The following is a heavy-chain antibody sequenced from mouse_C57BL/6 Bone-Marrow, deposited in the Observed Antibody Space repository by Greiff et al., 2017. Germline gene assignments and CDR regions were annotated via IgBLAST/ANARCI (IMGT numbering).Heavy chain of an antibody. Sequence: QVQLQQSGPELVKPGASVKISCKASGYAFSSSWMNWVKQRPGKGLEWIGRIYPGDGDTNYNGKFKGKATLTADKSSSTAYMQLSSLTSEDSAVYFCARKDSNYVLYWYFDVWGTGTTVTVSS. V-gene: IGHV1-82*01. D-gene: IGHD2-5*01. J-gene: IGHJ1*03. CDR2: IYPGDGDT. CDR1: GYAFSSSW. CDR3: ARKDSNYVLYWYFDV.